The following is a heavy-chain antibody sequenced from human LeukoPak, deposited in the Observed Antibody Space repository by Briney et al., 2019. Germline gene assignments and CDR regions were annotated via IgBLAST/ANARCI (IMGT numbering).Heavy chain of an antibody. V-gene: IGHV1-2*02. CDR2: INPNSDGT. CDR1: GYTFNGYY. J-gene: IGHJ4*02. D-gene: IGHD4-17*01. CDR3: ARQDLRNFDY. Sequence: ASVKVSCKASGYTFNGYYMHWARQAPGQGLEWMGWINPNSDGTKYAQKFQGRVTMTRDTSITTVYMEVSSLTSDDTAVYYCARQDLRNFDYWGQGTLVTVSS.